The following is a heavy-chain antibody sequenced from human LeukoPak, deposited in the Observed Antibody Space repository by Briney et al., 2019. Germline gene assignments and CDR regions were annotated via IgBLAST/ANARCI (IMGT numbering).Heavy chain of an antibody. Sequence: GGSLRPSCAASGFSFASYEMNWVRQAPGKGLEWVSHISSDGHVETYVDSVRGRFTMSRDNAKDLLFLQMNGLRAEDTAVYYCARDTLNGPFVISLDYWGQGALVTVSS. CDR1: GFSFASYE. V-gene: IGHV3-48*03. D-gene: IGHD3-9*01. CDR2: ISSDGHVE. J-gene: IGHJ4*02. CDR3: ARDTLNGPFVISLDY.